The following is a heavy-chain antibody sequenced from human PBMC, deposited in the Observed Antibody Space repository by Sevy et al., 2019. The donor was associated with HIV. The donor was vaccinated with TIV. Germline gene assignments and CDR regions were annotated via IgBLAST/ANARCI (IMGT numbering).Heavy chain of an antibody. CDR3: ARGLAALPGYYYGLDV. Sequence: GGSLRLSCAASGFTFSSYGMLWVRQAPGKGLEWVTSILYDGSTKYYADSLKGRFTISRDNSKNMLYLQMNSLRVEDTAIYYCARGLAALPGYYYGLDVWGQGTTVTVSS. CDR1: GFTFSSYG. CDR2: ILYDGSTK. D-gene: IGHD6-6*01. J-gene: IGHJ6*02. V-gene: IGHV3-30*03.